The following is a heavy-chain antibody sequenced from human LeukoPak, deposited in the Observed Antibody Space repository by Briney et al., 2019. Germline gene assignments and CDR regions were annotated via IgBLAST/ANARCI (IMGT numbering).Heavy chain of an antibody. D-gene: IGHD2-15*01. J-gene: IGHJ3*02. CDR2: IKPDGSEK. CDR3: AREDMWAFDI. Sequence: GGSLRLSCAASGFTFSNYWMSWVRQAPGKGLEWVANIKPDGSEKYYVDSVKGRFIISRDNAKNSLYLQMNSLRAEDTAVYYCAREDMWAFDIWGQGTMVIVSS. CDR1: GFTFSNYW. V-gene: IGHV3-7*01.